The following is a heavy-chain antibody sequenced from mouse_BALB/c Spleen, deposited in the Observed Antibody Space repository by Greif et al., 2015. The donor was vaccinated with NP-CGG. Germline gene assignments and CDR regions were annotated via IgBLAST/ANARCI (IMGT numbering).Heavy chain of an antibody. J-gene: IGHJ3*01. V-gene: IGHV1-9*01. D-gene: IGHD1-1*02. CDR1: GYTFSSYW. Sequence: VKLQESGAELMKPGASVKISCKATGYTFSSYWIEWVKQRPGHGLEWIGEILPGSGSTNYNEKFKGKATFTADTSSNTAYMQLSSLTSEDSAVYYCARGGILSGVWFAYWGQGTLVTVSA. CDR3: ARGGILSGVWFAY. CDR2: ILPGSGST.